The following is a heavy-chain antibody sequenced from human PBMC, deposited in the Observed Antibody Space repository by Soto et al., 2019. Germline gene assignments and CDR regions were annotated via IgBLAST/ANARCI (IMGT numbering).Heavy chain of an antibody. CDR2: VSSSSAYI. V-gene: IGHV3-21*06. CDR1: GFTFSSFT. Sequence: EVQLVESGGGLVKPGGSLRLSCAASGFTFSSFTMNWVRQAPGKGLEWVSAVSSSSAYIYYANSVKGRFTISRDNAKNSMYLEMNSLSVEDTAVYYCARAGGGGSSCEGWFDPWGQGTLVTVSS. CDR3: ARAGGGGSSCEGWFDP. D-gene: IGHD6-6*01. J-gene: IGHJ5*02.